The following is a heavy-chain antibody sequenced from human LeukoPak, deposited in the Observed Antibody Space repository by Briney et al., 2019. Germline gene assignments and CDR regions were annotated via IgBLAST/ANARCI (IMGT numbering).Heavy chain of an antibody. CDR3: ARGRSTGYPYYFEY. Sequence: GASVKVSCKVSGYTLTELSMHWVRQAPGKGLEWMGWMNPNSGSTGYAQKFQGRVTITRNTSISTAYMELSGLRSEDTAVYYCARGRSTGYPYYFEYWGQGTLVTVSS. V-gene: IGHV1-8*03. CDR1: GYTLTELS. CDR2: MNPNSGST. D-gene: IGHD5-12*01. J-gene: IGHJ4*02.